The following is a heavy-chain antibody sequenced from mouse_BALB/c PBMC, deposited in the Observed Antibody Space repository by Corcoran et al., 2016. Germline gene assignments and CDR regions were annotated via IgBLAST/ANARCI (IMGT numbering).Heavy chain of an antibody. CDR1: GYTFTDYN. CDR3: ARRYDPWFAY. CDR2: INPNNGGT. D-gene: IGHD2-14*01. Sequence: EVLLQQSGPELVKPGASVKIPCKASGYTFTDYNMDWVKQSHGKSLEWIGDINPNNGGTIYNQKFKGKATLTVDKSSSTAYMELRSLTSEDTAVYYCARRYDPWFAYWGQGTLVTVSA. J-gene: IGHJ3*01. V-gene: IGHV1-18*01.